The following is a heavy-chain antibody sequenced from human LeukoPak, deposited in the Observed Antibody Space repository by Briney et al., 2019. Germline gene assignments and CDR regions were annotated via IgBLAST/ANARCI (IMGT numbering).Heavy chain of an antibody. D-gene: IGHD6-19*01. CDR2: LYPSDSDT. Sequence: GESLQISCKGSGYSFTSYWIGWVRQMPGKGLEWMGILYPSDSDTRYSPSFQGQVTISADKSISTAYLQWSSLKASDTAMYYCARLYSSGWTGYFDFWGQGTLVTVSS. J-gene: IGHJ4*02. CDR1: GYSFTSYW. CDR3: ARLYSSGWTGYFDF. V-gene: IGHV5-51*01.